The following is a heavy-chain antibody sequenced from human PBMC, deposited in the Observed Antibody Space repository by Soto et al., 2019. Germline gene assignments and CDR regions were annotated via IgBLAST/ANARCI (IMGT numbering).Heavy chain of an antibody. CDR1: GASVSTDGYY. D-gene: IGHD5-12*01. CDR3: ARLMRLAPVATYDYHSMDV. Sequence: SETLSLTCTVSGASVSTDGYYWSWIRQPPGKGLEWIGYIYYSGSTDYNPSLKSRVTTSVDTSKNQFSLRLTSVTAADTAIYYCARLMRLAPVATYDYHSMDVWGQGTTVTVSS. J-gene: IGHJ6*02. V-gene: IGHV4-61*08. CDR2: IYYSGST.